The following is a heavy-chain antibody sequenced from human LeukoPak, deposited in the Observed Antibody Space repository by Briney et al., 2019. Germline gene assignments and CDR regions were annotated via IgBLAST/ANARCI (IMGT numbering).Heavy chain of an antibody. CDR1: GGSISSGGYY. D-gene: IGHD2-15*01. CDR3: ARYCSGGSCYSGGVDY. J-gene: IGHJ4*02. Sequence: SETLSLTCTVSGGSISSGGYYWSWIRQHPGKGLEWIGYIYYSGSTYYNPSLKSRVTISVDTSKNQFSLKLSSVTAADTAVYYCARYCSGGSCYSGGVDYWGRGTLVTVSS. V-gene: IGHV4-31*03. CDR2: IYYSGST.